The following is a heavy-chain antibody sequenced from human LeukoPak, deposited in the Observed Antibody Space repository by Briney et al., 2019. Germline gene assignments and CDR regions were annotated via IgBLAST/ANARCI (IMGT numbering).Heavy chain of an antibody. CDR3: ARVRGDVIRWFDP. CDR2: INSDGSST. CDR1: GFTFSSYW. D-gene: IGHD2-21*02. J-gene: IGHJ5*02. V-gene: IGHV3-74*01. Sequence: GGSLRLSCAASGFTFSSYWMHWVRQAPGKGLVWVSRINSDGSSTSYADSVKGRFTISRDNAKNTLYLQMNSLRAEDTAVYYCARVRGDVIRWFDPWGQGTLVTASS.